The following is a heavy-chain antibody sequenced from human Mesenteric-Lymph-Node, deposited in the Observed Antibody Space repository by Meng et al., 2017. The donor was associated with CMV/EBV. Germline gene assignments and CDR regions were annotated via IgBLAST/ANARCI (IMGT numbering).Heavy chain of an antibody. D-gene: IGHD6-13*01. J-gene: IGHJ4*02. Sequence: QITLKESGPTLVKHTQTLTLTCTCSGFSLSTSGVGVGWIRQPPGKALEWLALIYWDDDKRYSPSLKSRLTITKDTSKNQVVLTMTNMDPVDTATYYCAHSSGIAAAGPFYFDYWGQGTLVTVSS. CDR1: GFSLSTSGVG. V-gene: IGHV2-5*02. CDR3: AHSSGIAAAGPFYFDY. CDR2: IYWDDDK.